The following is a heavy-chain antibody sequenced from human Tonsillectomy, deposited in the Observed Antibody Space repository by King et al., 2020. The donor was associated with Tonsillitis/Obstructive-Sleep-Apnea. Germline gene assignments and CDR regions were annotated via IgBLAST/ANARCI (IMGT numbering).Heavy chain of an antibody. Sequence: VQLVESGGGVVQPGRSLRLSCAASGFTFSSYGMHWVRQAPGKGLEWVAVIWYDGSNKYYADSVKGRFTISRDNSKNTLYLQMNSLRAEDTAVYFCAREQGIAVAGDDAFGILGQGTMVTVSS. V-gene: IGHV3-33*01. J-gene: IGHJ3*02. CDR3: AREQGIAVAGDDAFGI. D-gene: IGHD6-19*01. CDR1: GFTFSSYG. CDR2: IWYDGSNK.